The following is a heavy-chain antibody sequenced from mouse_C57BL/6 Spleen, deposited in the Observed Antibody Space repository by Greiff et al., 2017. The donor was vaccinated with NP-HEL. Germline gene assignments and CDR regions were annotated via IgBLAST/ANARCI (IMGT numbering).Heavy chain of an antibody. V-gene: IGHV1-82*01. D-gene: IGHD2-1*01. CDR2: IYPGDGDT. J-gene: IGHJ2*01. Sequence: QVQLQQSGPELVKPGASVKISCKASGYAFSSSWMNWVKQRPGKGLEWIGRIYPGDGDTNYNGKFKGKATLTAAKSSSTAYMQLSSLTSEDSAVYFCARLDYGNSYIDYWGQGTTLTVSS. CDR1: GYAFSSSW. CDR3: ARLDYGNSYIDY.